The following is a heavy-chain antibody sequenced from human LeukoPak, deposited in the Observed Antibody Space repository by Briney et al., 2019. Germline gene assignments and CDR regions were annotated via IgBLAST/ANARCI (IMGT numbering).Heavy chain of an antibody. J-gene: IGHJ6*03. CDR2: IYRSGST. V-gene: IGHV4-38-2*02. D-gene: IGHD4-17*01. Sequence: SEPLSLTCSGSHYSISNSLYWGWLRQPPGKGLEWIGSIYRSGSTFYNPSLKSLVTISLDTSKNQFSLKLSSVTAADTAVYFCARGTYGYYMDVWGKGTTVTVSS. CDR3: ARGTYGYYMDV. CDR1: HYSISNSLY.